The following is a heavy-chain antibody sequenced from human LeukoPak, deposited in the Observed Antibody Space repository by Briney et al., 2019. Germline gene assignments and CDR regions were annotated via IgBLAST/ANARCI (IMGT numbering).Heavy chain of an antibody. D-gene: IGHD6-13*01. CDR1: GGSISSGDYY. CDR2: IYYSGST. J-gene: IGHJ4*02. Sequence: PSQTLSLTCTVSGGSISSGDYYWSWIRQPPGKGLEWIGYIYYSGSTYYNPSLKSRVTISVGTSKNQFSLKLSSVTAADTAVYYCARQKGIAAAGHDYWGQGTLVTVSS. CDR3: ARQKGIAAAGHDY. V-gene: IGHV4-30-4*08.